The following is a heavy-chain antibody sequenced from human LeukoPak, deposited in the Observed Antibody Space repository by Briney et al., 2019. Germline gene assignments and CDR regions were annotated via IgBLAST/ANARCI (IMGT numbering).Heavy chain of an antibody. D-gene: IGHD3-10*02. J-gene: IGHJ6*04. Sequence: GGSLRLSCAASGFTFSSYSMNWVRQAPGKGLEWVSYISSSGSTIYYADSVKGRFTISRDNAKNSLYLQMNRLRAEDTAVYYCAELGMIGGVWGKGTTVTISS. V-gene: IGHV3-48*04. CDR2: ISSSGSTI. CDR1: GFTFSSYS. CDR3: AELGMIGGV.